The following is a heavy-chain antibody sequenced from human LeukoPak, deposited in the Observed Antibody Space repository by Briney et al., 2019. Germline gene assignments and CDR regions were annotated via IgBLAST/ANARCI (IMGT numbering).Heavy chain of an antibody. J-gene: IGHJ4*02. Sequence: SETLSLTCTVSGGSISSSSYYWGWIRQPPGKGLEWIGSIYYSGSTYYNPSLKSRVTISVDTSKNQFSLKLSSVTAADTAMYYCARQRRGGYCSGGSCYPYFDYWGQGTLVTVSS. CDR3: ARQRRGGYCSGGSCYPYFDY. CDR2: IYYSGST. V-gene: IGHV4-39*01. D-gene: IGHD2-15*01. CDR1: GGSISSSSYY.